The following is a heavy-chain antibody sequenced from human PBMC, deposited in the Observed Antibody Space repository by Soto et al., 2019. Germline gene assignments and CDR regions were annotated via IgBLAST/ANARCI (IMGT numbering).Heavy chain of an antibody. CDR1: GYTFTSYD. CDR3: AREISYGLDV. V-gene: IGHV1-8*01. CDR2: MNPKSGNT. Sequence: QVQLVQSGAEVKKPGASVKVSCKASGYTFTSYDINWVRQATGQGLEWMGWMNPKSGNTGYAQNFKVRVTMTRNTSITTVYMELSSLRSEDTAVYYYAREISYGLDVWGQGTTVTVSS. J-gene: IGHJ6*02.